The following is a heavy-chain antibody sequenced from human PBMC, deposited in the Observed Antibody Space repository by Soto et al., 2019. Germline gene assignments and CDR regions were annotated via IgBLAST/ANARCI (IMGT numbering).Heavy chain of an antibody. CDR1: GGSISSGDYY. CDR2: IYYSGNT. J-gene: IGHJ5*02. Sequence: LSLTCTVSGGSISSGDYYWSWIRQPPGKGLEWIGYIYYSGNTYYNPSLKSRVTISVDTSKDQFSLKLSSVTAADTAVYYCASLKLGYSTFDPWGQGTLVTVSS. V-gene: IGHV4-30-4*01. D-gene: IGHD5-18*01. CDR3: ASLKLGYSTFDP.